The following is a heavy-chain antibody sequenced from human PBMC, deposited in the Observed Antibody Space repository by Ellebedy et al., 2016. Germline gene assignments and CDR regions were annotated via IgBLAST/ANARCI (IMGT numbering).Heavy chain of an antibody. CDR1: GFTFSSYA. Sequence: GGSLRLSCAASGFTFSSYAMSWVRQAPGKGLEWVSAFSGSGGRTFYADSVRGRFTISRDNSKNMLYLQMNSLRAEDTAVHYCAKGMDYFDYWGQGTLVTVSS. V-gene: IGHV3-23*01. CDR3: AKGMDYFDY. J-gene: IGHJ4*02. D-gene: IGHD5-24*01. CDR2: FSGSGGRT.